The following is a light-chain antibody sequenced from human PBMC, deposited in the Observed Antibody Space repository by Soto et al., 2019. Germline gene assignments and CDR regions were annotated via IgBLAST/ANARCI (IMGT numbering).Light chain of an antibody. Sequence: EVVMTQSPATVSVSPGEVVTLSCRASQTISNDLAWYQQKPGQAPRLLIYGASTMATGVPARFSGGGSGTEFTLTISSLQSEDFAFYYCQQNNKWPPVTFGGGTKVEIK. CDR1: QTISND. CDR2: GAS. J-gene: IGKJ4*01. V-gene: IGKV3-15*01. CDR3: QQNNKWPPVT.